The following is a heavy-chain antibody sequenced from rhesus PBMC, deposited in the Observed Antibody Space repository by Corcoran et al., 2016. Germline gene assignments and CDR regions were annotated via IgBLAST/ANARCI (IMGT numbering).Heavy chain of an antibody. CDR2: IYGSGSST. CDR1: GGSISSYY. V-gene: IGHV4-169*01. CDR3: ARRGTYIAALDY. Sequence: QLQLQESGPGLVKPSETLSVTCAVSGGSISSYYWSWIRQPPGKGLEWSGRIYGSGSSTNYNPSLKSRVTLSVDTSKNQLSLKLSSVTAADTAVYYCARRGTYIAALDYWGQGVLVTVSS. D-gene: IGHD6-13*01. J-gene: IGHJ4*01.